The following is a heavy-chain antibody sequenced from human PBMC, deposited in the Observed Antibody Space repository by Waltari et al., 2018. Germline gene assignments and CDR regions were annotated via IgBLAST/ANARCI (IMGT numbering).Heavy chain of an antibody. CDR2: ISGSGATI. Sequence: EVQLVESGGGLVQPGGSLRLSCESSGLPFIGYEMTWVRLAPGKGLEWISSISGSGATIFYADSVKGRFTSSRDNAKSSLHLQMTSLRVDDTAIYYCARDIRREQPNARGFDYWGQGSLVTVSS. D-gene: IGHD1-26*01. CDR3: ARDIRREQPNARGFDY. CDR1: GLPFIGYE. J-gene: IGHJ4*02. V-gene: IGHV3-48*03.